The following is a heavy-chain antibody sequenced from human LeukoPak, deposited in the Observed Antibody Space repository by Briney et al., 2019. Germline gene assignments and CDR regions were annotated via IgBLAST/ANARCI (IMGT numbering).Heavy chain of an antibody. Sequence: GGSLRLSCAASGFTFSSYSMNWVRQAPGKGLEWVSYISSSSSTIYYADSVKGRFTISRGNAKNSLYLQMNSLRAEDTAVYYCARGGGSYERYFDYWGQGTLVTVSS. D-gene: IGHD1-26*01. CDR2: ISSSSSTI. CDR3: ARGGGSYERYFDY. V-gene: IGHV3-48*04. J-gene: IGHJ4*02. CDR1: GFTFSSYS.